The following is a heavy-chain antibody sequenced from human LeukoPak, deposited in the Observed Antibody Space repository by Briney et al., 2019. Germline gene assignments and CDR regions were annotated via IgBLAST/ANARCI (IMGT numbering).Heavy chain of an antibody. D-gene: IGHD3-22*01. CDR1: GDSISSGDYY. CDR3: ARGPYSYDSSGAFDI. J-gene: IGHJ3*02. V-gene: IGHV4-61*02. Sequence: SETLSLTCTVSGDSISSGDYYWSWIRQPAGKGLEWIGRTSSSGGTNYNPSLKSRVTISVDTSKNQFSLKLSSVTAADTAVYFCARGPYSYDSSGAFDIWGQGTMVTVSS. CDR2: TSSSGGT.